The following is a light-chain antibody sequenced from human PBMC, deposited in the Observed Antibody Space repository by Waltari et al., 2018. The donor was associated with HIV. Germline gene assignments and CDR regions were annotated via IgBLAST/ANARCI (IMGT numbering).Light chain of an antibody. V-gene: IGLV1-47*01. Sequence: QSVLTQPPSASGTPGQRVAISCSGRSSNIGNNFVYWYQHLPGTTPTLLIYRNNQRPSGFPDRFSGSKSGTSASLAISGLRSEDEADYYCTSWDDSLSGWMFGGGTTLTVL. CDR1: SSNIGNNF. CDR2: RNN. J-gene: IGLJ3*02. CDR3: TSWDDSLSGWM.